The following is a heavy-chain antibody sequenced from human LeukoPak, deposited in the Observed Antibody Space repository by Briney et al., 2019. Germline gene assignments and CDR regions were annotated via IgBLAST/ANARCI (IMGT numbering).Heavy chain of an antibody. CDR3: AGGNWGPFDY. D-gene: IGHD7-27*01. Sequence: GGSLRLSCAASGFTFSSYEMNWVRQAPGKGLEWVSYISSSGSTIYYADSVKGRFTISRDNARNSLYLQMNSLRDEDTAVYYCAGGNWGPFDYWGQGTLVTVSS. V-gene: IGHV3-48*03. J-gene: IGHJ4*02. CDR2: ISSSGSTI. CDR1: GFTFSSYE.